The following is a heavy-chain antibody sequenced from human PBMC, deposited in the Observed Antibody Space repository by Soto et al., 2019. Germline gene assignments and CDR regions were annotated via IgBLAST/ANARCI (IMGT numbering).Heavy chain of an antibody. V-gene: IGHV4-4*03. Sequence: RETMYLTCAVSGGSFTSNNWWTWVRQPPGQGLEWIGEIYRTGSTNYNPSLKSRVTISLDKSENQFSLKVTSLTAADTAVYYCASRDPGTSVDDWVQGTLVTVSS. CDR2: IYRTGST. CDR3: ASRDPGTSVDD. CDR1: GGSFTSNNW. J-gene: IGHJ4*02. D-gene: IGHD1-7*01.